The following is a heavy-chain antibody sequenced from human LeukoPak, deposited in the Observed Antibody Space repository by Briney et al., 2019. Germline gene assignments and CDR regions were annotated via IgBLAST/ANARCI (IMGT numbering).Heavy chain of an antibody. J-gene: IGHJ4*02. CDR3: ASSGYSYGYYFDY. D-gene: IGHD5-18*01. CDR1: GGSISSGSYY. CDR2: IYTSGST. Sequence: SETLSLTCTVSGGSISSGSYYWSWIRQPAGKRLEWIGRIYTSGSTNYNPSLKSRVTISVDTSKNQFSLKLSSVTAADTAVYYCASSGYSYGYYFDYWGQGTLVTVSS. V-gene: IGHV4-61*02.